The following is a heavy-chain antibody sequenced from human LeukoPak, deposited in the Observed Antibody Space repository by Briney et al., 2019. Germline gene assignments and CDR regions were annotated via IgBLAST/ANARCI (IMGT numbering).Heavy chain of an antibody. CDR1: GDSISGYY. J-gene: IGHJ4*02. CDR3: ARRRYYDSSGLWYYFDS. D-gene: IGHD3-22*01. CDR2: IFYSGST. Sequence: SETLSLTSTVSGDSISGYYWNWIRQPPGKGLEWIGQIFYSGSTNYNPSLKSRVTMSIDTSKNQFSLSLSSVTAADTAVYYCARRRYYDSSGLWYYFDSWGQGTLVTVSS. V-gene: IGHV4-59*08.